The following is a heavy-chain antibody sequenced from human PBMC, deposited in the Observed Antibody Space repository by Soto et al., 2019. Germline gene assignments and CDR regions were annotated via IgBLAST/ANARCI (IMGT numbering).Heavy chain of an antibody. J-gene: IGHJ4*02. CDR2: IWYDGSNE. D-gene: IGHD7-27*01. Sequence: QVQLVESGGGVVQPGRSLRLSCVASGFNLRSYGMHWFRQAPGKGPEWVAVIWYDGSNEKYADSVKGRFTISRDDSRNTLYLQMNSLRAEDTAVYYCARVYANWEWELLGFWGQGTRVTVSS. CDR1: GFNLRSYG. V-gene: IGHV3-33*01. CDR3: ARVYANWEWELLGF.